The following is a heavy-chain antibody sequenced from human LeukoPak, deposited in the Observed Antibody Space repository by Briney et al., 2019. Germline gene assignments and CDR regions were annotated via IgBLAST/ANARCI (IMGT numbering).Heavy chain of an antibody. CDR1: GGSFSGYY. CDR3: ARLVRIVVVPAAIRYYYYGMDV. J-gene: IGHJ6*02. Sequence: SETLSLTCAVYGGSFSGYYWSWLRQPPGKGLEWIGEINHSGSTNYNPSLKSRVTISVDTSKNQFSLKLSSVTAADTAVYYCARLVRIVVVPAAIRYYYYGMDVWGQGTTVTVSS. D-gene: IGHD2-2*02. CDR2: INHSGST. V-gene: IGHV4-34*01.